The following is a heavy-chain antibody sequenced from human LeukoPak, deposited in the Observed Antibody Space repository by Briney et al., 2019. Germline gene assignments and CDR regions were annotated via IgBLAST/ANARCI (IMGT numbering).Heavy chain of an antibody. CDR2: IRAYNGNT. D-gene: IGHD6-19*01. CDR3: ARDYPSGWFRYGMDV. CDR1: GYTFTSYG. V-gene: IGHV1-18*01. Sequence: ASVKVSCKASGYTFTSYGISWVRQAPGQGLEWMGWIRAYNGNTNYAQKLQGRVTMTTDTSTSTAYMELRSLRSDDTAVYYCARDYPSGWFRYGMDVWGQGTTVTVSS. J-gene: IGHJ6*02.